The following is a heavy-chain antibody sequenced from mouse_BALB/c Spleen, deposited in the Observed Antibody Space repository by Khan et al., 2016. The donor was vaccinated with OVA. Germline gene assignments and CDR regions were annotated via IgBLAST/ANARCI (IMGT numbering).Heavy chain of an antibody. Sequence: EVELVESGPGLVKPSQSLSITCTVTGYSITSDYAWNWIRQFPGNKLEWMGYISYSGRTNYNPALKSRISITRDTSKKQFFLQLNSVTTEDTATCDCARDGSRYNYAMDYWGQGTSVTVSS. J-gene: IGHJ4*01. V-gene: IGHV3-2*02. D-gene: IGHD2-3*01. CDR2: ISYSGRT. CDR1: GYSITSDYA. CDR3: ARDGSRYNYAMDY.